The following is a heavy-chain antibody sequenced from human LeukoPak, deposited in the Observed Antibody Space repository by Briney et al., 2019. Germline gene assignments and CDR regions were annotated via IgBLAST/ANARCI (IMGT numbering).Heavy chain of an antibody. Sequence: SVKVSCKASGYTFTSYYMHWVRQAPGQGLEWMGGIMPMFGKANYAQKFQGRVTTTADKATSTAYMELSSLRSEDTAVYYCAGGRTDIVVVPATLRNYYFDYWGQGTLVTVSS. CDR1: GYTFTSYY. CDR2: IMPMFGKA. V-gene: IGHV1-69*06. D-gene: IGHD2-2*01. J-gene: IGHJ4*02. CDR3: AGGRTDIVVVPATLRNYYFDY.